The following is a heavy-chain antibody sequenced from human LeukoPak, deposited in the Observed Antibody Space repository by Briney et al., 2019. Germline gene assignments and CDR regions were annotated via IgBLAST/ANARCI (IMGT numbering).Heavy chain of an antibody. CDR3: ARRGSGYYLDY. V-gene: IGHV4-61*02. CDR1: GGSISGGNYY. CDR2: IHTSGST. J-gene: IGHJ4*02. D-gene: IGHD3-22*01. Sequence: KPSETLSLTCTVSGGSISGGNYYWSWIRQPAGKGLEWIGRIHTSGSTKYNPSLKSRVTLSVDNSKNQFSLKLSSVTAADTAVYYCARRGSGYYLDYWGQGTLVTVSS.